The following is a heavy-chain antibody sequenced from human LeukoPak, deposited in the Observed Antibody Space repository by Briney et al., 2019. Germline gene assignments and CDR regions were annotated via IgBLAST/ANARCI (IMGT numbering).Heavy chain of an antibody. Sequence: SETLSLTCTVSGGSISSYYWSWIRQPAGKGLEWIGRIYTSGSTNYNPSLESRVTTSRDTSKNQFSLKLSSVTAADTAVYYCVRASVHSGGAFDIWGQGTVVTVSS. V-gene: IGHV4-4*07. CDR2: IYTSGST. CDR1: GGSISSYY. J-gene: IGHJ3*02. D-gene: IGHD2-15*01. CDR3: VRASVHSGGAFDI.